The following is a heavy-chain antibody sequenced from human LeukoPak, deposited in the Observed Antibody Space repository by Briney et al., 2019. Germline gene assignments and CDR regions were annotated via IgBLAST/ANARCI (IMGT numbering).Heavy chain of an antibody. V-gene: IGHV3-21*01. D-gene: IGHD5-24*01. CDR1: GFTLSSYS. CDR3: AREGDGYNSPIDY. Sequence: GGSLRLSCAASGFTLSSYSMNWVRQAPGKGLEWVSSITSSSSYIYYADSVKGRFTISRDNARNSVYLQMNSLRAEDTAVYYCAREGDGYNSPIDYWGQGTPVTVSS. J-gene: IGHJ4*02. CDR2: ITSSSSYI.